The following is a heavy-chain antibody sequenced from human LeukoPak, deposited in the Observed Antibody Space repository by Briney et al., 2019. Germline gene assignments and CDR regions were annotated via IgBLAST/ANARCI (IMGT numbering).Heavy chain of an antibody. Sequence: SETLSLTCTVSGVSISSYYWSWIRQPPGKGLEWIGYIYYSGSTNYNPSLKSRVTISVDTSKNQFSLKLSSVTAADTAVYYCARRDVYNAFDIWGQGTMVTVSS. J-gene: IGHJ3*02. CDR2: IYYSGST. V-gene: IGHV4-59*01. CDR1: GVSISSYY. D-gene: IGHD5-24*01. CDR3: ARRDVYNAFDI.